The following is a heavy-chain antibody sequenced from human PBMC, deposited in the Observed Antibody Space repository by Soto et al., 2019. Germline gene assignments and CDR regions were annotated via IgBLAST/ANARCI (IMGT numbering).Heavy chain of an antibody. Sequence: EVQLVESGGGLVQPGGSLRLSCAASGFTFSSYWMHWVRQAPGKGLVWVSRINSDGSSTSYADSVKGRSTISRDNAKNTLYLQMNSPRAEDTAVYYCAVAVAGPTAIGYWGQGTLVTVSS. CDR2: INSDGSST. J-gene: IGHJ4*02. CDR1: GFTFSSYW. D-gene: IGHD6-19*01. V-gene: IGHV3-74*01. CDR3: AVAVAGPTAIGY.